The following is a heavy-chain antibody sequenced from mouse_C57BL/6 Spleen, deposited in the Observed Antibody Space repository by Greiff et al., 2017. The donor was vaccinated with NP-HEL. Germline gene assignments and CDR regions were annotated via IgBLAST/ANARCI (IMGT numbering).Heavy chain of an antibody. J-gene: IGHJ4*01. D-gene: IGHD1-1*01. CDR2: IRSKSNNYAT. Sequence: EVKLMESGGGLVQPKGSLKLSCAASGFSFNTYAMNWVRQAPGKGLEWVARIRSKSNNYATYYADSVKDRFTISRDDSESMLYLQMNNLKTEDTAMYYCVSPGYYGSSYYAMDYWGQGTSVTVSS. V-gene: IGHV10-1*01. CDR1: GFSFNTYA. CDR3: VSPGYYGSSYYAMDY.